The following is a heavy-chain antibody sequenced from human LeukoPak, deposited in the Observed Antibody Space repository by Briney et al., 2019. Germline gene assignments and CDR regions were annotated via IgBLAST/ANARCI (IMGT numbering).Heavy chain of an antibody. CDR2: INPDSGGT. Sequence: GASVKVSCKASGYTFTDYYIHWMRQAPGQGLEWMGWINPDSGGTSYAQKFQGRVTMTRDTSISTVYVELSRLRSDDTAVYYCATLAAAGTGGDYWGQGTLVTVSS. V-gene: IGHV1-2*02. CDR1: GYTFTDYY. D-gene: IGHD6-13*01. CDR3: ATLAAAGTGGDY. J-gene: IGHJ4*02.